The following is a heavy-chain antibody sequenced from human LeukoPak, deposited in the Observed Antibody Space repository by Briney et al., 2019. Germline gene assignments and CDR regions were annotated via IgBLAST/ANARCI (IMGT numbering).Heavy chain of an antibody. J-gene: IGHJ4*02. D-gene: IGHD3/OR15-3a*01. CDR2: IYYSGST. CDR3: ARVSDFNGLDY. Sequence: AETLSLTCAVYGGSFSGYYWSWVRQPPGKGLEWIGYIYYSGSTNYNPSLKSRVTISVDTSKNQFSRKLSSVPAADTAVYYCARVSDFNGLDYWAREPWSPSPQ. CDR1: GGSFSGYY. V-gene: IGHV4-59*01.